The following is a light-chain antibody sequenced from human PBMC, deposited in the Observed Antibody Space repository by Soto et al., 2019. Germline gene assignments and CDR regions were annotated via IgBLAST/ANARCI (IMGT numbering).Light chain of an antibody. J-gene: IGKJ1*01. CDR3: QQYNNWPTWT. Sequence: EIVLTQSPGTLSLSPGERATLSCRASQSVSSSYLAWYQQKPGQAPRLLIYQTSLRAAGIPARFSASGSGTDFTLTISSLQSEDFAVYYCQQYNNWPTWTFGQGTKVDIK. CDR2: QTS. CDR1: QSVSSSY. V-gene: IGKV3-20*01.